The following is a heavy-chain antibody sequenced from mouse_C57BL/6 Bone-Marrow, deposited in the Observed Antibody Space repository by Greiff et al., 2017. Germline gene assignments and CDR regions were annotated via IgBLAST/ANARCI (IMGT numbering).Heavy chain of an antibody. CDR2: IYPGNSDT. CDR1: GYTFTSYW. CDR3: TRPYYYGSSGAMDY. J-gene: IGHJ4*01. Sequence: EVQLQQSGTVLARPGASVKMSCKTSGYTFTSYWMHWVKQRPGQGLEWIGAIYPGNSDTSYNQKFKGKAKLTAVTSASTAYMELSSLTNEDSAVYYCTRPYYYGSSGAMDYWGQGTSVTVSS. V-gene: IGHV1-5*01. D-gene: IGHD1-1*01.